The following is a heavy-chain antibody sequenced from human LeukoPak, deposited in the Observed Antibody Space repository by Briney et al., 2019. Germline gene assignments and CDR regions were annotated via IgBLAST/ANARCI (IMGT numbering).Heavy chain of an antibody. CDR3: ARETARITMVRGVITSFDY. Sequence: GGSLRPSCAASGFTFSSYWMSWVRQAPGKGLEWVANIKQDGSEKYYVDSVKGRFTISRDNAKNSLYLQMNSLRAEDTAVYYCARETARITMVRGVITSFDYWGQGTLVTVSS. V-gene: IGHV3-7*05. J-gene: IGHJ4*02. CDR2: IKQDGSEK. D-gene: IGHD3-10*01. CDR1: GFTFSSYW.